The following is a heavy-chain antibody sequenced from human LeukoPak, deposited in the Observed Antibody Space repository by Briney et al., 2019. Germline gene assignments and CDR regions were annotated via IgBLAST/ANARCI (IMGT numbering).Heavy chain of an antibody. CDR2: ISSSGNTI. Sequence: GGSLRLSCAASGFTFSDYYMSWIRQAPGKGLEWVSYISSSGNTIYYTDSVKGRFTISRDNAKNSLYLQMNSLRAEDTAVYYCARERYYYGSSGYYSFDYWGQGTLVTVSS. J-gene: IGHJ4*02. CDR1: GFTFSDYY. D-gene: IGHD3-22*01. V-gene: IGHV3-11*01. CDR3: ARERYYYGSSGYYSFDY.